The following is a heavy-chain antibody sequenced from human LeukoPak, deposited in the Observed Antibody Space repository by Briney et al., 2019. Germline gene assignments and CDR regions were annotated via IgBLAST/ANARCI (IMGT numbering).Heavy chain of an antibody. J-gene: IGHJ2*01. CDR3: ARGKESHWYFDL. CDR1: GGSISSGGYY. CDR2: IYYSGST. V-gene: IGHV4-31*03. Sequence: SETLSLTCTVSGGSISSGGYYWSWIRQHPGKGLEWIGYIYYSGSTYYNPSLKSRVTISVDTSKNQFSLKLSSVTAADTAVYYCARGKESHWYFDLWGRGTLVTVSS.